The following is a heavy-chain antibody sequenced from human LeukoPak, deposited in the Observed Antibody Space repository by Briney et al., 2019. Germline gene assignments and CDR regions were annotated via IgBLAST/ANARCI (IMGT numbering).Heavy chain of an antibody. CDR1: GFTFSSYS. D-gene: IGHD3-22*01. CDR2: ISSSSSYI. J-gene: IGHJ4*01. V-gene: IGHV3-21*01. Sequence: PGGSLRLSCAASGFTFSSYSMNWVRQAPGKGLEWVSSISSSSSYIYYPDSVKGRFTISRDNAKNSLYQQLNSQRAEDMAVYYCARDHYYDSSGYDYWGQGTLVTVSS. CDR3: ARDHYYDSSGYDY.